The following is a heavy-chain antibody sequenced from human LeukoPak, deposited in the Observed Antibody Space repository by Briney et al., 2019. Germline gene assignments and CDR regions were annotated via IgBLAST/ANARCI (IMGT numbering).Heavy chain of an antibody. J-gene: IGHJ4*02. D-gene: IGHD4-23*01. CDR3: ARDGDGGNSDY. CDR2: IIPILGIA. V-gene: IGHV1-69*04. CDR1: GGTLSSYA. Sequence: ASVKVSCKASGGTLSSYAISWVRQAPGQGLEWMGRIIPILGIANYAQKFQGRVTITADKSTSTAYMELSSLRSEDTAVYYCARDGDGGNSDYWGQGTLVTVSS.